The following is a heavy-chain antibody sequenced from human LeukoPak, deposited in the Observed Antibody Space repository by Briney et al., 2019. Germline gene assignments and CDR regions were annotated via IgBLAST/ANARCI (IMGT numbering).Heavy chain of an antibody. J-gene: IGHJ3*02. D-gene: IGHD4-17*01. V-gene: IGHV3-7*04. CDR2: IKQDGSEK. CDR3: ARESVTYAFDI. CDR1: AFTFSSYW. Sequence: GGSLRLSCAASAFTFSSYWMSWVRQAPGKGLEWVANIKQDGSEKYYVDSVKGRFTISRDNAKNSLYLQMNSLRAEDTAVYYCARESVTYAFDIWGQGTMVIVSS.